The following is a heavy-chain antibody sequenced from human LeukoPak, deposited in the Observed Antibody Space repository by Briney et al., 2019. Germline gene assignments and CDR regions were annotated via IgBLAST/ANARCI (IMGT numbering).Heavy chain of an antibody. Sequence: SETLSLTCTVSGGSISSGGYYWSWSRQHPGKGLEWIGYIYYSGSTYYNPSLKSRVTISVDTSKNQFSLKLSSVTAADTAVYYCARRSGYDYYYFDYWGQGTLVTVSS. D-gene: IGHD5-12*01. V-gene: IGHV4-31*03. CDR3: ARRSGYDYYYFDY. CDR2: IYYSGST. CDR1: GGSISSGGYY. J-gene: IGHJ4*02.